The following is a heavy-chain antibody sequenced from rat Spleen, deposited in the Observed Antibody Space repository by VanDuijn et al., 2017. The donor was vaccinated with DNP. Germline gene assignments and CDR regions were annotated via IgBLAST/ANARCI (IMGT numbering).Heavy chain of an antibody. Sequence: EVQLVESGGDLVQPGRSLKLFCAASGFTFSDYDMAWVRQAPTKGLEWVASISPSGGTKYGDSVRGRFTISRDNAKNTLYLQMNGLRSEDMATYYCARWGNNYYFDYWGQGVMVKVSS. CDR1: GFTFSDYD. V-gene: IGHV5S13*01. D-gene: IGHD1-10*01. J-gene: IGHJ2*01. CDR3: ARWGNNYYFDY. CDR2: ISPSGGT.